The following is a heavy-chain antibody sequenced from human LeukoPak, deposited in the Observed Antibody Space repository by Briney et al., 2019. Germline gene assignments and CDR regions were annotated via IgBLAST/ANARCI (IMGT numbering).Heavy chain of an antibody. CDR2: INPNSGGT. CDR1: GYTFTGYY. Sequence: ASVKVSCKASGYTFTGYYMHWVRQAPGQGLEWMGRINPNSGGTNYAQKFQGRVTMTRDTSISTAYMELSRLRSDDTAVYYCARDLLTIFGVDPPYNWFDPWGQGTLVTVSS. J-gene: IGHJ5*02. D-gene: IGHD3-3*01. CDR3: ARDLLTIFGVDPPYNWFDP. V-gene: IGHV1-2*06.